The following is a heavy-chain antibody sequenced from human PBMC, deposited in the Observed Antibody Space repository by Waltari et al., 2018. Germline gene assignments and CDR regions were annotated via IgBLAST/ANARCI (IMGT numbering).Heavy chain of an antibody. D-gene: IGHD3-16*01. CDR2: VSASTSYS. J-gene: IGHJ6*02. CDR3: AKDNFGMDV. Sequence: EPHLVESGGGLVKPGGSLSLSCEAAGFMFSADSMNWCRQAPGKWLESVSSVSASTSYSYYAASVEGLFTISRDNARNSLFLQMNSLRAEDTAVYYCAKDNFGMDVWGQGTTVTVS. CDR1: GFMFSADS. V-gene: IGHV3-21*01.